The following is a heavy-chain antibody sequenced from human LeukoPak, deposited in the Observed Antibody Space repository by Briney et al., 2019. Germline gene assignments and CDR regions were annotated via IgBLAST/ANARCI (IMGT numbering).Heavy chain of an antibody. CDR3: ARGYCSGGSCYSWYFDY. Sequence: PSETLSLTCTVSGGSISSYYWSWIRQPAGKGLEWIGRIYTSGSTNYNPSLKSRVTMSVDTSKNQFSLKLSSVTAADTAVYYCARGYCSGGSCYSWYFDYWGQGTLVTVSS. V-gene: IGHV4-4*07. J-gene: IGHJ4*02. CDR2: IYTSGST. CDR1: GGSISSYY. D-gene: IGHD2-15*01.